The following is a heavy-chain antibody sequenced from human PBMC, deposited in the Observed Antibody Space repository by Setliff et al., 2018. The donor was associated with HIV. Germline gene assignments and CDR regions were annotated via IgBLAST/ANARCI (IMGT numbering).Heavy chain of an antibody. CDR1: GYSISSGYY. V-gene: IGHV4-38-2*02. Sequence: PSETLSLTCAVSGYSISSGYYWGWIRQPPGKGLEWIGSIYYSGSTNYNPSLKSRVTISVDTSQNQFSLKMSSVTAADTAVYYCTRDRQIAAAGRSNYYYGMDVWGQGTTVTVS. J-gene: IGHJ6*02. CDR3: TRDRQIAAAGRSNYYYGMDV. CDR2: IYYSGST. D-gene: IGHD6-13*01.